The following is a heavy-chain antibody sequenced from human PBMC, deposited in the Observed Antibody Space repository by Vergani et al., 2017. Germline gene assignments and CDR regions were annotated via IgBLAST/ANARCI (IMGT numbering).Heavy chain of an antibody. D-gene: IGHD6-6*01. CDR3: ARQERIATLRGNGFDP. J-gene: IGHJ5*02. CDR2: IYPGDSDT. CDR1: GYSFTSYW. V-gene: IGHV5-51*01. Sequence: EVQLVQSGAEVKKPGESLKISCKGSGYSFTSYWIAWVRQMPGKGLEWMGIIYPGDSDTRYSPSFQGQVPISADKSISTAYLQWSSLKASDTAMYYCARQERIATLRGNGFDPWGQGTLVTVSS.